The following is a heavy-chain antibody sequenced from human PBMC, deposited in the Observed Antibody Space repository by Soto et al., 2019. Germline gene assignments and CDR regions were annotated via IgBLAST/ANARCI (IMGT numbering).Heavy chain of an antibody. Sequence: GASVKVSCKASGYTFTSYGISWVRQAPGQGLEWMGWISAYNGNTNYAQKLQGRVTMTTDTSTSTAYMELRSLRSDDTAVYYCARGPIGYSYDLYYYYGMDVWGQGTTVTVSS. CDR3: ARGPIGYSYDLYYYYGMDV. CDR1: GYTFTSYG. D-gene: IGHD5-18*01. CDR2: ISAYNGNT. J-gene: IGHJ6*02. V-gene: IGHV1-18*01.